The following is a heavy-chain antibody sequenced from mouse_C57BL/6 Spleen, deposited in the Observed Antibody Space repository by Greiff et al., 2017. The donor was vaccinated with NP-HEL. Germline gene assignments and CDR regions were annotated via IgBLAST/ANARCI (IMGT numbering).Heavy chain of an antibody. J-gene: IGHJ4*01. D-gene: IGHD1-1*01. CDR1: GYTFTDYY. V-gene: IGHV1-26*01. CDR2: INPNNGGT. Sequence: EVQLQQSGPELVKPGASVKISCKASGYTFTDYYMNWVKQSHGKSLEWIGDINPNNGGTSYNQKFKGKATLTVDKSSSTAYMELRSLTSEDSAVYYCANLLRYYAMDYWGQGTSVTVSS. CDR3: ANLLRYYAMDY.